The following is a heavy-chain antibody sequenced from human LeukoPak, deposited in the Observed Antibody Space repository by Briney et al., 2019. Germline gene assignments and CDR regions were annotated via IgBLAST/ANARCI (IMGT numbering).Heavy chain of an antibody. J-gene: IGHJ4*02. CDR3: AKDVGKWESLHFFDY. D-gene: IGHD1-26*01. Sequence: GGSLRLSCLTSGFTFSANAMSWVRQAPGKGLEWISGISGSGASTYYADSVTGRFTISRDNSRNTLYLQMNSLRGDDTAVYYCAKDVGKWESLHFFDYWGQGTLVTVSS. V-gene: IGHV3-23*01. CDR1: GFTFSANA. CDR2: ISGSGAST.